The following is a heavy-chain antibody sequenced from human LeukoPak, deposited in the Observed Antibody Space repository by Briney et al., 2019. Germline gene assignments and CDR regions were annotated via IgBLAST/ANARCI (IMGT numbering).Heavy chain of an antibody. Sequence: SETLSLTCTVSGGSISSSSYYWGWIRQPPGKGLEWIGSIYYSGSTYYNPSLKSRVTISVDTSKNQFSLKLSSVTAADTAVYYCARELTAMVILYYFDYWGQGTLVTVSS. CDR2: IYYSGST. V-gene: IGHV4-39*07. CDR3: ARELTAMVILYYFDY. J-gene: IGHJ4*02. CDR1: GGSISSSSYY. D-gene: IGHD2-21*02.